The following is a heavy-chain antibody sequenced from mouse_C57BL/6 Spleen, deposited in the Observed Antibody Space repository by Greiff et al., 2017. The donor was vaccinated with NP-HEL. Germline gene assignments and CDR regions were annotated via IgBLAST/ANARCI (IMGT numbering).Heavy chain of an antibody. J-gene: IGHJ4*01. D-gene: IGHD4-1*01. CDR1: GYTFTSYG. CDR2: IYPRSGNT. Sequence: QVQLQQSGAELARPGASVKLSCKASGYTFTSYGISWVKQRPGQGLEWIGEIYPRSGNTYYNEKFKGKATLTADKSSSTAYMGLRSLTSEDSAVYFCARGLGPGAMDYWGQGTSVTVSS. V-gene: IGHV1-81*01. CDR3: ARGLGPGAMDY.